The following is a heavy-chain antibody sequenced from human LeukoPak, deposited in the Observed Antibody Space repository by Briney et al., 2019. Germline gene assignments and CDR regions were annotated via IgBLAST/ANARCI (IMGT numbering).Heavy chain of an antibody. V-gene: IGHV1-69*06. CDR1: GGTFSSYA. D-gene: IGHD2-15*01. CDR2: IIPVFGTA. CDR3: ACGYCSGGSCRLVIHGYYMDV. J-gene: IGHJ6*03. Sequence: GASVKVSCKASGGTFSSYAISWVRQAPGQGLEWMGEIIPVFGTANYAQKFQGRVTITADKSTSTAYMELSSLRSEDTAVYYCACGYCSGGSCRLVIHGYYMDVWGKGTTVTVSS.